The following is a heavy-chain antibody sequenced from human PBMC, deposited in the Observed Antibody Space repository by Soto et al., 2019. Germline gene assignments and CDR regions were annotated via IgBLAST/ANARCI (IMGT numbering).Heavy chain of an antibody. V-gene: IGHV4-4*01. CDR1: CGSIINIDC. J-gene: IGHJ4*02. D-gene: IGHD5-18*01. Sequence: LPWSVFCGSIINIDCRRCIQQKPGRGMEWIGDIYHSGSTNYNPSLKSRVTISVDKSKNQFSLKLSSVTAADTAVYSCARAQWVGYTGYVFEFLGKGTPVTVSS. CDR2: IYHSGST. CDR3: ARAQWVGYTGYVFEF.